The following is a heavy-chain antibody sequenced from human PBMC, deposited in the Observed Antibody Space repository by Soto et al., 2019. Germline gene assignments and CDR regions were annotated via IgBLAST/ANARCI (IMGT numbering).Heavy chain of an antibody. CDR2: IKSKTDGGTT. CDR3: TTDSYFSDHCSSTSCYVVGSGDY. Sequence: GGSLRLSCAASGFTFSNAWMSWVRQAPGKGLEWVGRIKSKTDGGTTDYAAPVKGRFTIARDDSKNTLYLQMNSLKTEDTAVYYCTTDSYFSDHCSSTSCYVVGSGDYWGQGTLVTVSS. CDR1: GFTFSNAW. D-gene: IGHD2-2*01. J-gene: IGHJ4*02. V-gene: IGHV3-15*01.